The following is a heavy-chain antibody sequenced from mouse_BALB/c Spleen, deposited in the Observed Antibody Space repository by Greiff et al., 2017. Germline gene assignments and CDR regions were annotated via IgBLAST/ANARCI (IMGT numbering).Heavy chain of an antibody. J-gene: IGHJ3*01. CDR1: GFTFSSFG. V-gene: IGHV5-4*02. CDR2: ISDGGSYT. CDR3: ARDTFAY. Sequence: EVQVVESGGGLVQPGGSRKLSCAASGFTFSSFGMHWVRQAPEKGLEWVAYISDGGSYTYYPDSVKGRFTISRDNAKNNLYLQMSSLKSEDTAMYYCARDTFAYWGQGTLVTVSA.